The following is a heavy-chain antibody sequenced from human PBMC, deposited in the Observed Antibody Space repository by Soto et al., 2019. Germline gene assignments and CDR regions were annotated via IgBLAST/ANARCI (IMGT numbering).Heavy chain of an antibody. J-gene: IGHJ4*02. V-gene: IGHV1-2*04. Sequence: ASVKVSCKASGYTFTGYYMHWVRQAPGQGLEWMGWINPNSGGTNYAQKFQGWVTMTRETSISTAYMELSRLRSDDTAVYYCARENTMVRGIPRLSYGYWGQGTLVTVSS. CDR3: ARENTMVRGIPRLSYGY. CDR2: INPNSGGT. CDR1: GYTFTGYY. D-gene: IGHD3-10*01.